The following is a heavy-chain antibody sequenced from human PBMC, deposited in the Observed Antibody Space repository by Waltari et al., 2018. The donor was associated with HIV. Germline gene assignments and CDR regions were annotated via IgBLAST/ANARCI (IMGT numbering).Heavy chain of an antibody. J-gene: IGHJ4*02. Sequence: EVQLVESGGRLVHPGESLRLSCGALGLNFRPYWMHWVRQAPGKGLEWVSLIKCSDRDTFDADSVKGRCTISRDNARNTAYLQMTNLRVEDTAVYYCTSLTTRGDFYDIWGQGTLVTVSS. CDR1: GLNFRPYW. CDR3: TSLTTRGDFYDI. CDR2: IKCSDRDT. D-gene: IGHD5-18*01. V-gene: IGHV3-74*01.